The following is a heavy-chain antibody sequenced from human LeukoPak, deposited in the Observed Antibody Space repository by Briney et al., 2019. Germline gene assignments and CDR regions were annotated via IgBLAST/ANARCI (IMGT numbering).Heavy chain of an antibody. D-gene: IGHD6-13*01. Sequence: GGSLRLSCAASGFTFDDYAMHWVRQAPGKGLEWVSLISGDGGSAYYADSVKGRFTISRDNSKNSLYLQMNSLRTEDTAVYYCARGPRSSWYRRDWFDPWGQGTLVTVSS. CDR2: ISGDGGSA. V-gene: IGHV3-43*02. CDR3: ARGPRSSWYRRDWFDP. CDR1: GFTFDDYA. J-gene: IGHJ5*02.